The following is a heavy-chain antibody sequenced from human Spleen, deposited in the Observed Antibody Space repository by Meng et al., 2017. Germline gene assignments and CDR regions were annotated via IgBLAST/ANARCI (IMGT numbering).Heavy chain of an antibody. CDR2: IKSKPDGETI. CDR1: GFTFSNAY. CDR3: SGHIDY. Sequence: ELHLWESGGDLVSPGGSLRLSCEGSGFTFSNAYMTWVRQVPGKRLEWVGRIKSKPDGETIDYAAPVKGRFTISRDDSKNTVYLQMNSLKSEDTAVYYCSGHIDYWGQGTLVTVSS. V-gene: IGHV3-15*01. D-gene: IGHD5-12*01. J-gene: IGHJ4*02.